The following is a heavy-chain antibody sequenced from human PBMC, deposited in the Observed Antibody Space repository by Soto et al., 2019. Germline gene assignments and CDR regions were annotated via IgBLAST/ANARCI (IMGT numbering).Heavy chain of an antibody. D-gene: IGHD2-8*01. Sequence: ASVKVSCKASGYTFTSYYMHWVRQAPGQGLEWMGIIDPSDGSTNYALKFQGRVTMTRDTSTTTVYMELSSLRSDDTAVYYCARDPAAQMAFDIWGQGTMVTVSS. CDR3: ARDPAAQMAFDI. V-gene: IGHV1-46*01. CDR1: GYTFTSYY. CDR2: IDPSDGST. J-gene: IGHJ3*02.